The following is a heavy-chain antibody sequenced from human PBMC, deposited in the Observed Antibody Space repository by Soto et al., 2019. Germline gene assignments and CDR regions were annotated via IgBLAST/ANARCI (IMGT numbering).Heavy chain of an antibody. CDR2: ISGSGGST. CDR1: GFTFSSYA. CDR3: AKSGHSSSPYYYYGMDV. D-gene: IGHD6-6*01. J-gene: IGHJ6*02. V-gene: IGHV3-23*01. Sequence: EVQLLESGGGLVQPGVSLRLSCAASGFTFSSYAMSWVHQAPGKGLEWVSAISGSGGSTYYADSVKGRFTISRDNSKYTLYLQMNSLRAEDTAVYYCAKSGHSSSPYYYYGMDVWGQGTTVTVSS.